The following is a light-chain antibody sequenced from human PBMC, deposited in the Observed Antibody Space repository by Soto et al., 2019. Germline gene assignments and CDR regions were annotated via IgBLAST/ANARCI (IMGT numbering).Light chain of an antibody. J-gene: IGLJ2*01. CDR2: DVS. CDR3: SSYTSSSTVL. CDR1: SSDVGGYNY. Sequence: QSALTQPASVSGSPGQSITISCTGTSSDVGGYNYVSWYQQHPGKAPKLTIYDVSNRPSGVSNRFSGSKSGNTASLTISGLQAEDEADYYCSSYTSSSTVLFGGGTKLPVL. V-gene: IGLV2-14*01.